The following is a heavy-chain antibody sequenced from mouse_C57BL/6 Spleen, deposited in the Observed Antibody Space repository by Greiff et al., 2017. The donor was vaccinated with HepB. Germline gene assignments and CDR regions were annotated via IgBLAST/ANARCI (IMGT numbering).Heavy chain of an antibody. J-gene: IGHJ3*01. D-gene: IGHD2-2*01. CDR2: IDPENGDT. V-gene: IGHV14-4*01. CDR1: GFNIKDDY. CDR3: TTRALVTPAWFAY. Sequence: VQLQQSGAELVRPGASVKLSCTASGFNIKDDYMHWVKQRPEQGLEWIGWIDPENGDTEYASKFQGKATITADTSSNTADLQLSSLPSVDTAFYSCTTRALVTPAWFAYWGQGTLVTVSA.